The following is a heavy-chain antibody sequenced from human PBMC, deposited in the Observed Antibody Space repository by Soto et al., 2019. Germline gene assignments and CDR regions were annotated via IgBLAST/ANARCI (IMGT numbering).Heavy chain of an antibody. V-gene: IGHV1-69*13. J-gene: IGHJ5*02. CDR3: ARHLRFGESVTTNWFDP. CDR1: GGTFSRHA. D-gene: IGHD3-10*01. CDR2: IIPIFGTA. Sequence: SVKVSCKACGGTFSRHAISWVRQAPGQGLEWMGGIIPIFGTANYAQKFQGRVTITADESTSTAYMELSSLRSEDTAVYYCARHLRFGESVTTNWFDPWGQGTLVTVSS.